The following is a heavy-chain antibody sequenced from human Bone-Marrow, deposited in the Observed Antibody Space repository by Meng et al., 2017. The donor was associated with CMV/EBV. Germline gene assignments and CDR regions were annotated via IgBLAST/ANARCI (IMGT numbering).Heavy chain of an antibody. J-gene: IGHJ4*02. D-gene: IGHD3-22*01. V-gene: IGHV1-69*10. CDR1: GGTFSSYA. Sequence: KASGGTFSSYAISWVRQAPGQGLEWMGGIIPILGIANYAQKFQGRVTITADKSTSTAYMELSSLRSEDTAVYYCARGQYYYDSSGYGYWGQGTLVTVSS. CDR3: ARGQYYYDSSGYGY. CDR2: IIPILGIA.